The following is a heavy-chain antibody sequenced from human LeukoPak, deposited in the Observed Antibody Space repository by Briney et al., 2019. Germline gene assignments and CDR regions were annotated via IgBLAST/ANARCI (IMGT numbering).Heavy chain of an antibody. CDR3: AESLGSSGWYLTFDY. CDR2: ISGSGGST. J-gene: IGHJ4*02. Sequence: GGSLRLSCAASGFTFSSYAMSWVRQAPGKGLEWVSAISGSGGSTYYADSVKGRFTISRDNSKNTLYLQMNSLRAEDTAAYYCAESLGSSGWYLTFDYWGQGTLVTVSS. D-gene: IGHD6-19*01. CDR1: GFTFSSYA. V-gene: IGHV3-23*01.